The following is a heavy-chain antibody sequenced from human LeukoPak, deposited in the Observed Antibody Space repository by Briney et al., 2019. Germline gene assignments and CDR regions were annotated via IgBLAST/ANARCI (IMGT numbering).Heavy chain of an antibody. J-gene: IGHJ4*02. Sequence: PGGSLRLSCGASGFSFSLYGMHWVRQAPGKGLEWVAFIWAAGNDDFYADSVKGRSTVFRDNSKNTLYLHMNSLKAEDTAVYYCAKGRCSGPGCDSFDYWGQGTLVTVSS. V-gene: IGHV3-30*02. CDR2: IWAAGNDD. CDR3: AKGRCSGPGCDSFDY. D-gene: IGHD5-12*01. CDR1: GFSFSLYG.